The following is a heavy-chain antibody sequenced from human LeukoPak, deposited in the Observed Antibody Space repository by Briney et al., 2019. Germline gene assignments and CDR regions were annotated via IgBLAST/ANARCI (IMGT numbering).Heavy chain of an antibody. CDR3: ARAPNWRFDH. D-gene: IGHD1-1*01. J-gene: IGHJ4*02. V-gene: IGHV3-53*01. CDR2: IYSDGTT. CDR1: GLSVSSIY. Sequence: GGSLRLSCAASGLSVSSIYMNWVRQAPGTGLEGVSVIYSDGTTYYADSVKGRFTISRDDSKHTLYLHMNSLRAEDTAVYYCARAPNWRFDHWGQGTLVTVSS.